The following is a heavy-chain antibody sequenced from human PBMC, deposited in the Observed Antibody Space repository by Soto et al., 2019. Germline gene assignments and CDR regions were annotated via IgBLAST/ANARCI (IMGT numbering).Heavy chain of an antibody. CDR2: ISAYNGNT. CDR1: GYTFTSYG. J-gene: IGHJ4*02. Sequence: ASVKVSCKASGYTFTSYGISWVRQAPGQGLEWMGWISAYNGNTKYAQKLQGRVTMTTDTSTSTAYMELRSLRSDDTAVYYCARHASSTWSLPADCWDQGSLVTVSS. V-gene: IGHV1-18*01. CDR3: ARHASSTWSLPADC. D-gene: IGHD6-13*01.